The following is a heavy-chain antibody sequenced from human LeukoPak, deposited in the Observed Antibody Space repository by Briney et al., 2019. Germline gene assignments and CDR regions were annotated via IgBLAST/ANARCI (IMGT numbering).Heavy chain of an antibody. CDR3: ARGRVAAAKSTGYFQH. CDR2: IYYSGST. D-gene: IGHD6-13*01. Sequence: SETLSLTCTVSGGSISSYYWSWIRQPPGKGLEWIGYIYYSGSTNYNPSLKSRVTISVDTSKNQFSLKLSSVTAADTAVYYCARGRVAAAKSTGYFQHWGQGTLVTVSS. CDR1: GGSISSYY. J-gene: IGHJ1*01. V-gene: IGHV4-59*12.